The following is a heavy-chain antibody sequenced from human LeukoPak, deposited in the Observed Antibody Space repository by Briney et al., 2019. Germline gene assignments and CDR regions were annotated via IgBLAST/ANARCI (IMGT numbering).Heavy chain of an antibody. CDR3: ARKRVIAAAGTGPGWWFDP. CDR2: MNPNSGNT. Sequence: GASVKVSCKASGYTFTSYDINWVRQATGQGLEWMGWMNPNSGNTGYAQKFQGRVTMTRNTSISTAYMELSSLRSEDTAVYHCARKRVIAAAGTGPGWWFDPWGQGTLVTVSS. V-gene: IGHV1-8*01. D-gene: IGHD6-13*01. CDR1: GYTFTSYD. J-gene: IGHJ5*02.